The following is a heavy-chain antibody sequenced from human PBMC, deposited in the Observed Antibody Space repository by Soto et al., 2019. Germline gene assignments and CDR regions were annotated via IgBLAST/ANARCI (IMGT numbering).Heavy chain of an antibody. V-gene: IGHV3-9*01. CDR2: ISWNSGSI. D-gene: IGHD5-12*01. CDR1: GFTFDDYA. Sequence: SLRLSCAASGFTFDDYAMHWVRQAPGKGLEWVSGISWNSGSIGYADSVNGRFTISRDNAKNSLYLQMNSLRAEDTALYYCAKDTGGGYSFRPLDYWGQGTLVTVSS. CDR3: AKDTGGGYSFRPLDY. J-gene: IGHJ4*02.